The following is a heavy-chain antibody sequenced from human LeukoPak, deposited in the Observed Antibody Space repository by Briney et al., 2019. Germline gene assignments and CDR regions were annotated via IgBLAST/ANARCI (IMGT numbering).Heavy chain of an antibody. J-gene: IGHJ6*04. CDR1: GFTFSSYG. Sequence: GGSLRLSCAASGFTFSSYGMHWVRQAPGKGLEWEAVIWYDGSNKYYADSVKGRFTISRDNSKNTLYLQMNSLRAEDTAVYYCARGYYDILTGSYYYGMDVWGKGTTVTVSS. V-gene: IGHV3-33*01. CDR3: ARGYYDILTGSYYYGMDV. CDR2: IWYDGSNK. D-gene: IGHD3-9*01.